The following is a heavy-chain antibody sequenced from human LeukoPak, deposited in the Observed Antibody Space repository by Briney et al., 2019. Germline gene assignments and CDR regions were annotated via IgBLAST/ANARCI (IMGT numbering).Heavy chain of an antibody. CDR2: INTNTGNP. CDR1: GYTFISYA. J-gene: IGHJ4*02. CDR3: ARGGGNFVIDS. D-gene: IGHD4-23*01. V-gene: IGHV7-4-1*02. Sequence: ASVEVSCKASGYTFISYAMNWVRQAPGQGLEWMGWINTNTGNPTYAQDFIGRFVFSLDTSVSTAYLQISSLKAEDTAVYFCARGGGNFVIDSWGQGTLVTVSS.